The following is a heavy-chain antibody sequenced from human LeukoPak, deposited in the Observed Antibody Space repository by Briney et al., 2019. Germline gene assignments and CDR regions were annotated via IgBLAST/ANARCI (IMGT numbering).Heavy chain of an antibody. Sequence: ASVKVSCKASGYTFTSYGISWVRQAPGQGLEWMGWISAYNGNTNYAQKLQGRVTMTTDTSTSTAYMELRSLRSDDTAVYYCARGSQWELLQGGPNKPLDYWGQGTLVTVSS. CDR3: ARGSQWELLQGGPNKPLDY. V-gene: IGHV1-18*01. D-gene: IGHD1-26*01. CDR1: GYTFTSYG. J-gene: IGHJ4*02. CDR2: ISAYNGNT.